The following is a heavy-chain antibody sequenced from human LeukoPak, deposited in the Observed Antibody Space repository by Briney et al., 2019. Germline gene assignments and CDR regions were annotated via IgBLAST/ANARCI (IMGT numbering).Heavy chain of an antibody. CDR2: INPNSGGT. Sequence: ASVKVSCKASGYTFTGYYMHWVRQAPGQGLEWMGWINPNSGGTNYAQRFQGRVTMTRDTSISTAYMELSRLRSDDTAVYYCARPRRDYYGSGSYYAHLGWFDPWGQGTLVTVSS. D-gene: IGHD3-10*01. V-gene: IGHV1-2*02. J-gene: IGHJ5*02. CDR3: ARPRRDYYGSGSYYAHLGWFDP. CDR1: GYTFTGYY.